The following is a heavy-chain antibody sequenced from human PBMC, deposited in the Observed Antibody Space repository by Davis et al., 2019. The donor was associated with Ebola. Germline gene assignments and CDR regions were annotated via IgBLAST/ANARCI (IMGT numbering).Heavy chain of an antibody. CDR1: GGSISSSSYY. CDR2: IYYSGST. V-gene: IGHV4-39*07. J-gene: IGHJ6*02. Sequence: SETLSLTCTVSGGSISSSSYYWGRIRQPPGKGLEWIGSIYYSGSTYHNPSLKSPVTISVDTSKNQLSLKLGSVTAADTAVYYCARGNRFRHGMDVWGQGTTVTVSS. CDR3: ARGNRFRHGMDV. D-gene: IGHD1-14*01.